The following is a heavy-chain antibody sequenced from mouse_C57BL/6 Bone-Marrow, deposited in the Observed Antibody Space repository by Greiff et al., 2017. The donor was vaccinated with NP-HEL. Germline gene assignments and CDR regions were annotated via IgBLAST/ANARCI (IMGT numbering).Heavy chain of an antibody. D-gene: IGHD1-1*01. V-gene: IGHV1-26*01. CDR3: ARGYGSSYCWFAY. Sequence: EVQLQQSGPELVKPGASVKISCKASGYTFTDYYMNWVKQSHGKSLEWIGDINPNNGGTSYNQKFKGKATLTVDKSSSTAYMELRSLTSEDSAVYYCARGYGSSYCWFAYWGQGTLVTVSA. J-gene: IGHJ3*01. CDR1: GYTFTDYY. CDR2: INPNNGGT.